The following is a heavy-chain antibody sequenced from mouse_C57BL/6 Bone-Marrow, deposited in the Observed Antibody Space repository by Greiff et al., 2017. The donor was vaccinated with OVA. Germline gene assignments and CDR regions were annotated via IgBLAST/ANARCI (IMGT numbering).Heavy chain of an antibody. D-gene: IGHD1-1*01. V-gene: IGHV1-64*01. CDR2: IHPNSGST. CDR3: AREDYYGFHWYFDV. Sequence: QVQLQQPGAELVKPGASVKLSCKASGYTFTSYWMHWVKQRPGQGLEWIGMIHPNSGSTNYNEKFKSKATLTVDKSSSTAYMQLSSLTSADSAVYYCAREDYYGFHWYFDVWGTGTTVTVSS. J-gene: IGHJ1*03. CDR1: GYTFTSYW.